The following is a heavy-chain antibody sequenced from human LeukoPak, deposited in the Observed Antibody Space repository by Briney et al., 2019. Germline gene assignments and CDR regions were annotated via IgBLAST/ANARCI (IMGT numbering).Heavy chain of an antibody. CDR3: AHAVEDAFDI. V-gene: IGHV1-46*01. J-gene: IGHJ3*02. CDR2: INPSGCST. Sequence: ASVKVSCKASGYTFTSYYMHWVRQAPGQGLEWMGIINPSGCSTSYAQRFQGRVTMTRDTSTSTVYMELSSLRSEDTAVYYCAHAVEDAFDIWGQGTMVTVSS. D-gene: IGHD6-19*01. CDR1: GYTFTSYY.